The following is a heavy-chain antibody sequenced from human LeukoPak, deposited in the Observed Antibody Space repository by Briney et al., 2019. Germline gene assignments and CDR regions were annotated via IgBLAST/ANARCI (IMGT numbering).Heavy chain of an antibody. CDR3: AKGNYYDSSGYPG. CDR2: ISSSGSTI. Sequence: PGGSLRLSCAASGFTFSDYYMSWIRQAPGKGLEWVSYISSSGSTIYYADSVKGRFTISRDNAKNSLHLLMNSLRAEDTAVYYCAKGNYYDSSGYPGWGQGTLVTVSS. D-gene: IGHD3-22*01. J-gene: IGHJ4*02. CDR1: GFTFSDYY. V-gene: IGHV3-11*01.